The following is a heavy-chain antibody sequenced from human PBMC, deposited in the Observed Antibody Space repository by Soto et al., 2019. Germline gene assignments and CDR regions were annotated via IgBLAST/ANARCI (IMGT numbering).Heavy chain of an antibody. V-gene: IGHV3-23*01. CDR3: AKEGYYYDSSGYYYIDY. CDR1: GFTFSSYA. CDR2: ISGSGGST. J-gene: IGHJ4*02. Sequence: LRLSCAASGFTFSSYAMSWVRQAPGKGLEWVSAISGSGGSTYYADSVKGRFTISRDNSKNTLYLQMNSLRAEDTAVYYCAKEGYYYDSSGYYYIDYWGQGTLVTVSS. D-gene: IGHD3-22*01.